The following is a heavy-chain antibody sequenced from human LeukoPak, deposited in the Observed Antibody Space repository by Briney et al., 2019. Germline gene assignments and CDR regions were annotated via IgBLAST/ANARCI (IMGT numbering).Heavy chain of an antibody. J-gene: IGHJ4*02. CDR3: ARGHYYDSSGYYGYFDY. V-gene: IGHV3-21*01. CDR1: GFTFSSYS. D-gene: IGHD3-22*01. Sequence: GGSLRLSCAASGFTFSSYSMNWVRQAPGKGLEWVSSISSSSSYIYYADSVRGRFTISRHNSKNTLYLQMNSLRAEDTAVYYCARGHYYDSSGYYGYFDYWGQGTLVTVSS. CDR2: ISSSSSYI.